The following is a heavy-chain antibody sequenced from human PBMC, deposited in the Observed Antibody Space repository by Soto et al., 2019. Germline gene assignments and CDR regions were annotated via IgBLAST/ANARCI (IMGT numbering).Heavy chain of an antibody. CDR2: IYYDGAT. Sequence: SETLSLTCTVSGGSISSYYWSWIRQPPGKGLEWIGSIYYDGATYYNPSLKSRVAISVDTSKNQFSLKLSSVTAADTAVYYCARNYGHAFDIWGQGTMVTVSS. V-gene: IGHV4-59*01. CDR3: ARNYGHAFDI. CDR1: GGSISSYY. D-gene: IGHD1-7*01. J-gene: IGHJ3*02.